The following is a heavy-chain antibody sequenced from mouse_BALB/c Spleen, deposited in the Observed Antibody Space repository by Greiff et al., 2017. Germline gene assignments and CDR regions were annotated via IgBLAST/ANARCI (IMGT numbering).Heavy chain of an antibody. Sequence: QVQLKQSGAELAKPGASVKMSCKASGYTFTSYWMHWVKQRPGQGLEWIGYINPSTGYTEYNQKFKDKATLTADKSSSTAYMQLSSLTSEDSAVYYCARYYGSSTLADWGQGTLVTVSA. CDR3: ARYYGSSTLAD. CDR1: GYTFTSYW. V-gene: IGHV1-7*01. J-gene: IGHJ3*01. D-gene: IGHD1-1*01. CDR2: INPSTGYT.